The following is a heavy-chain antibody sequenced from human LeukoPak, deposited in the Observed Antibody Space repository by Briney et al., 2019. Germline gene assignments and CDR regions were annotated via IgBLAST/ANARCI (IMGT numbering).Heavy chain of an antibody. Sequence: VASVKVSCKASGYTFTGYYMHWVRQAPGQGLEWMGWINPNSGGTNYAQKFQGRVTMTRDTSISTAYMELSRLRSDDTAVYYCARALRYSSSNWFDPWGQGTLVTVSS. CDR2: INPNSGGT. J-gene: IGHJ5*02. D-gene: IGHD6-13*01. V-gene: IGHV1-2*02. CDR3: ARALRYSSSNWFDP. CDR1: GYTFTGYY.